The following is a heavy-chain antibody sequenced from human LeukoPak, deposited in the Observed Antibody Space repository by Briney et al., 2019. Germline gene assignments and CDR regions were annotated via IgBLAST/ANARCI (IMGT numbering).Heavy chain of an antibody. D-gene: IGHD5-12*01. Sequence: KTSETLSLTCTVSGGSISSYYWSWIRQPAGKGLEWIGRIYTSGSTNYNPSLKSRVTMSVDTSKNQSSLKLSSVTAADTAVYYCARGHGYSGYDYYFDYWGQGTLVTVSS. V-gene: IGHV4-4*07. CDR3: ARGHGYSGYDYYFDY. J-gene: IGHJ4*02. CDR1: GGSISSYY. CDR2: IYTSGST.